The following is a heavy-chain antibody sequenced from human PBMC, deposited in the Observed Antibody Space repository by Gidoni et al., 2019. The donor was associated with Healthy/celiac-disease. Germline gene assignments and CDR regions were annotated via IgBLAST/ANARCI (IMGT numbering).Heavy chain of an antibody. J-gene: IGHJ4*02. D-gene: IGHD3-16*02. CDR3: AKDFDMMTFGGVIVIGSDY. V-gene: IGHV3-23*01. Sequence: EVQLLESGGGLVQPGGSLRLSCAASGFPFSSYAMRGVRQAPGKGLEWVSAISGSGGSTYYADSVKGRFTISRDNSKNTLYLQMNSLRAEDTAVYYCAKDFDMMTFGGVIVIGSDYWGQGTLVTVSS. CDR2: ISGSGGST. CDR1: GFPFSSYA.